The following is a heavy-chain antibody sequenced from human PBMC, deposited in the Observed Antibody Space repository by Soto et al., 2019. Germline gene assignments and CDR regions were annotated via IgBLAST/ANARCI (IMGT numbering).Heavy chain of an antibody. CDR2: ISSSSSTI. CDR1: GFTFSSYS. Sequence: EVQLVESGGGLVQPGGSLRLSCAASGFTFSSYSMNWVRQAPGKGLEWVSYISSSSSTIYYADSVKGRFTIPRDNAKNSLYLQMNSLRAEDTAVYYCARAYSSGWYQYFQHWGQGTLVTVSS. CDR3: ARAYSSGWYQYFQH. V-gene: IGHV3-48*01. J-gene: IGHJ1*01. D-gene: IGHD6-19*01.